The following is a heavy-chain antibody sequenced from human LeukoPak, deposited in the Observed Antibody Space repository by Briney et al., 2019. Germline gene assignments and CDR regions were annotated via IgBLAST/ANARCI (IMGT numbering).Heavy chain of an antibody. CDR1: GGSISSYY. CDR3: ARDLGYSYDSSGYSDAFDI. V-gene: IGHV4-4*07. J-gene: IGHJ3*02. CDR2: IYTSGST. Sequence: SETLSLTCTVSGGSISSYYWSWIRKPPGKGLGWIGRIYTSGSTNYNPSLKSRVTMSVDTSKNQLSLKLSSVTAADTAAYYCARDLGYSYDSSGYSDAFDIWGQGTMVTVSS. D-gene: IGHD3-22*01.